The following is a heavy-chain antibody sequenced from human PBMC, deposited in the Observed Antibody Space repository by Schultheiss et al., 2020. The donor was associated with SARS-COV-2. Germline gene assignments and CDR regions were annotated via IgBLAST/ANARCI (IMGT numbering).Heavy chain of an antibody. CDR3: TRDRVERPYYYYYYYMDV. V-gene: IGHV4-34*01. CDR1: GGSFSGYY. D-gene: IGHD1-1*01. Sequence: SETLSLTCAVYGGSFSGYYWSWIRQPPGKGLEWIGEINHSGSTNYNPSLKSRVTISVDTSKNQFSLKLSSVTAADTAVYYCTRDRVERPYYYYYYYMDVWGKGTTVTVSS. J-gene: IGHJ6*03. CDR2: INHSGST.